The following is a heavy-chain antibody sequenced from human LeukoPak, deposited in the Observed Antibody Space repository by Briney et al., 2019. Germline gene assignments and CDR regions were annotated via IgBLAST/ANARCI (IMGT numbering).Heavy chain of an antibody. Sequence: GASVKVSCKASGYASTTYDINWVRQATGQGLEWIGWINPKSGKTDSAQRFQGRVTFTTNTSISTTYMELSGLRSEDTAIYYCARMYFDDGVKVNWCDLGGQGTLVFVSS. J-gene: IGHJ5*02. CDR1: GYASTTYD. V-gene: IGHV1-8*03. D-gene: IGHD2-8*01. CDR2: INPKSGKT. CDR3: ARMYFDDGVKVNWCDL.